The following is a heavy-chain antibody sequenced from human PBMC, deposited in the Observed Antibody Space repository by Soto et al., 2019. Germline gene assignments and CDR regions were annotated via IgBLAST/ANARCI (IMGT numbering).Heavy chain of an antibody. CDR1: GASVNSGDYY. CDR2: IHYSETI. CDR3: ARAHRYYDYPDI. Sequence: QVQLQESGPGLVKASQTLSLTCTVSGASVNSGDYYWSWVRQPPGRGLEWIGYIHYSETIYYKPSLKSRVQILVETFTNQFSLEVSSVTAADTAVYYCARAHRYYDYPDIWGQGTTVTVSS. V-gene: IGHV4-30-4*01. D-gene: IGHD3-22*01. J-gene: IGHJ3*02.